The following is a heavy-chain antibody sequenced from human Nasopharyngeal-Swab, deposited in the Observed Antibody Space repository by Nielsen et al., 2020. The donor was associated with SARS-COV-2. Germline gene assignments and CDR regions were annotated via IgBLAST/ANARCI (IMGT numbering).Heavy chain of an antibody. CDR2: INHSGST. J-gene: IGHJ4*02. CDR3: ARGRTGKYYYDSSGYYGN. Sequence: SETLSSTCAVYGGSSSGYYWSWIRQPPGKGLEWIGEINHSGSTNYNPSLKSRVTISVDTSKNQFSLKLSSVTAADTAVYYCARGRTGKYYYDSSGYYGNWGQGTLVTVSS. D-gene: IGHD3-22*01. V-gene: IGHV4-34*01. CDR1: GGSSSGYY.